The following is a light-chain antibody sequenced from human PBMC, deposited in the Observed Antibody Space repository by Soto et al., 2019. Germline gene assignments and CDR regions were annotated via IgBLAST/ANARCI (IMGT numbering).Light chain of an antibody. CDR2: GAS. J-gene: IGKJ2*01. CDR1: QSVSSSY. V-gene: IGKV3-20*01. Sequence: EIVLTQSPGTLSLSPGERATLSCRASQSVSSSYLAWYQQKPGQALRLLIYGASSRATGIPDRFSGSGSGTDFTLTISRLEPEDFAVYYCQQYGSSPDTFGQGTKLEI. CDR3: QQYGSSPDT.